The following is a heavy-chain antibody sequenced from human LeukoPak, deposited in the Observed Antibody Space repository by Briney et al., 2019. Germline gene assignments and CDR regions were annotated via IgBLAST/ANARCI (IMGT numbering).Heavy chain of an antibody. J-gene: IGHJ4*02. CDR1: XXXXXXXY. CDR2: IYYSGST. CDR3: GXXXXXVTRAFDY. V-gene: IGHV4-59*01. D-gene: IGHD4-17*01. Sequence: SXXXXXXXYXXWIRQPPGXXXXXIGYIYYSGSTNYNTSLKSRVTISVDTXXNQFSLTLRSVTAADTAGYYCGXXXXXVTRAFDYWGQGTLVTVSS.